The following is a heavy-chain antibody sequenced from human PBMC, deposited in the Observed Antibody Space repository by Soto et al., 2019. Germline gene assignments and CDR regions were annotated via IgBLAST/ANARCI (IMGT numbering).Heavy chain of an antibody. CDR3: AAAVGPTRNYVFDY. D-gene: IGHD1-7*01. CDR2: IVVGSGNT. Sequence: RASVKVSCKASGFTFTSSAVQWVRQARGQRLEWIGWIVVGSGNTNYAQKFQERVTITRDMSTSTAYMELSSLRSEDTAVYYCAAAVGPTRNYVFDYWGQGTLVTVSS. J-gene: IGHJ4*02. V-gene: IGHV1-58*01. CDR1: GFTFTSSA.